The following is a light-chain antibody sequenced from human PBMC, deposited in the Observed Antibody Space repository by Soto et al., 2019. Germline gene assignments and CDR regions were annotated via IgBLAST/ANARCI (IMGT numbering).Light chain of an antibody. V-gene: IGKV1-27*01. CDR3: QEYDSTLCS. Sequence: DIQMTQSPSSLSASVGDRVTITCRASQGISNFLAWHQQKPGKVPKRLIYAASTLQSGVPSRFSGSGSGTDFALTITSLQPKEVATYFCQEYDSTLCSFGQGTKVEIK. J-gene: IGKJ1*01. CDR2: AAS. CDR1: QGISNF.